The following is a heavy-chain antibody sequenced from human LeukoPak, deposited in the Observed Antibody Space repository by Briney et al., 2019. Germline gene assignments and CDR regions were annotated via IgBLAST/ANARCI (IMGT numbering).Heavy chain of an antibody. V-gene: IGHV3-30*18. CDR2: ISYAGSNK. Sequence: PGTSLRLSCAGSGFTFSDYDMHWVRQAPGKGLEWVATISYAGSNKYYADSVKGRFTISRDNSKNTLYLQMNSLRAEGTAVYYCAKLSLLAPSDYWGQGTLVTVSS. D-gene: IGHD2-15*01. J-gene: IGHJ4*02. CDR3: AKLSLLAPSDY. CDR1: GFTFSDYD.